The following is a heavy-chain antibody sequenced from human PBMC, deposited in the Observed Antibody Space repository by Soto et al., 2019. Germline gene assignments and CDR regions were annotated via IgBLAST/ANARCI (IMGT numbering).Heavy chain of an antibody. V-gene: IGHV1-24*01. CDR3: ATGITTSCFAGRGFDY. J-gene: IGHJ4*02. Sequence: LVPGKGLEWMASFDPEDGETLYAQNFQGRVTMTEDTSSGTAYMDLSRLGSDDTDVYFCATGITTSCFAGRGFDYWGQGTLVTVSS. CDR2: FDPEDGET. D-gene: IGHD2-2*01.